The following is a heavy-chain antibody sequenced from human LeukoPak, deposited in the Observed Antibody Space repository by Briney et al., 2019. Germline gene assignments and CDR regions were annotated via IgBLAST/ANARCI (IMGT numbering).Heavy chain of an antibody. CDR2: INNDGSSA. J-gene: IGHJ6*02. Sequence: GGSLRLSCAASGFTFNNYWIHWVRQVPGKGLVWVSRINNDGSSASYVDSVKGRFTISRDNAKNTLFLQMNSLRAEGTAVYYCARRGTGHGMDVWGQGTTVIVSS. D-gene: IGHD1-1*01. V-gene: IGHV3-74*01. CDR1: GFTFNNYW. CDR3: ARRGTGHGMDV.